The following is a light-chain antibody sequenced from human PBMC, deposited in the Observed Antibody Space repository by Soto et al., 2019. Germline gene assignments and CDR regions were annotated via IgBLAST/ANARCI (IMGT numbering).Light chain of an antibody. J-gene: IGKJ1*01. CDR1: QNGANY. CDR2: ESS. V-gene: IGKV3-11*01. CDR3: QQRINWPQT. Sequence: EIVLTQSPGTLSLSPGERGTLSCRARQNGANYLDWYQQKPGQAPRRLIYESSNRATGIAARGSGSGSGTAFTLTIRSLQPQDFAVYYCQQRINWPQTVGQGTTVAIK.